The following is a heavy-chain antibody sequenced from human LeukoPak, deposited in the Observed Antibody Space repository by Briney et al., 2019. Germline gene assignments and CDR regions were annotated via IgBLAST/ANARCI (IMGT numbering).Heavy chain of an antibody. D-gene: IGHD2-2*02. Sequence: PGGSLRLSCAASGFTFSSYSMNWVRQAPGKGLEWVSSISSSSSYIYYADSVKGRFTISRDNAKNSLYLQMNSLRAEDTAVYYCAATHCSSTSCYIPPGSLDYWGQGTLVTVSS. CDR1: GFTFSSYS. V-gene: IGHV3-21*01. J-gene: IGHJ4*02. CDR2: ISSSSSYI. CDR3: AATHCSSTSCYIPPGSLDY.